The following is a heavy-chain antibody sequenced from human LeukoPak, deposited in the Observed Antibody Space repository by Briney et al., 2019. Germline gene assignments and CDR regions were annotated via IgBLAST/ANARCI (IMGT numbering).Heavy chain of an antibody. Sequence: SETLSLTCAVYGGSFSDYYWSWIRQPPGKGLEWIGEINHSGSTNYNSSPKSRVIISVDTSKNQFSLRLSSVTAADTAAYYCARRRRSGSQVLDFWGQGTLVTVSS. V-gene: IGHV4-34*01. CDR1: GGSFSDYY. J-gene: IGHJ4*02. D-gene: IGHD1-26*01. CDR2: INHSGST. CDR3: ARRRRSGSQVLDF.